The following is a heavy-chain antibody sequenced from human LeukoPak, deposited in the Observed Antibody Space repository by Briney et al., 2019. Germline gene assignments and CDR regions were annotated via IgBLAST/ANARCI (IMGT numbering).Heavy chain of an antibody. D-gene: IGHD1-26*01. J-gene: IGHJ3*02. CDR2: IYYSGST. Sequence: SETLSLTCTVSGGSISSSSYYWGWIRQPPGKGLEWIGSIYYSGSTYYNPSLKSRVTISVDTSKNQFSLKLSSVTAADTAVYYRYIVGADDAFDIWGQGTMVTVSS. CDR1: GGSISSSSYY. V-gene: IGHV4-39*01. CDR3: YIVGADDAFDI.